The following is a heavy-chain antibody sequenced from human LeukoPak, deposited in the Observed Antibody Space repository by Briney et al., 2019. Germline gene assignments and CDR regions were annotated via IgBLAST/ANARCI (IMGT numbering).Heavy chain of an antibody. J-gene: IGHJ6*03. CDR3: AREAKGYYYYMDV. Sequence: GGSLRLSCAASGFTVSSNYMSWVRQAPGKGLEWVSVIYSGGSTYYADSVKGRFTISRDNPKNTLYHQMNSLRAEDTAVYYCAREAKGYYYYMDVWGKGTTVTVSS. CDR1: GFTVSSNY. D-gene: IGHD1-26*01. CDR2: IYSGGST. V-gene: IGHV3-66*01.